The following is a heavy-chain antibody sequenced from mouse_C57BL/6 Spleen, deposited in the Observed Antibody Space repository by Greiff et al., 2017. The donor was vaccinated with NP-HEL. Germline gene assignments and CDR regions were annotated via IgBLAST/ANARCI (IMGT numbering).Heavy chain of an antibody. CDR1: GYTFTDYY. Sequence: EVQLQQSGPELVKPGASVKISCKASGYTFTDYYMNWVKQSHGKSLEWIGDINPNNGGTSYNQKFKGKATLTVDKSSSTAYMELRSLTSEDSAVYYCASRLRGYWGQGTTRTVSS. V-gene: IGHV1-26*01. CDR2: INPNNGGT. J-gene: IGHJ2*01. D-gene: IGHD3-2*02. CDR3: ASRLRGY.